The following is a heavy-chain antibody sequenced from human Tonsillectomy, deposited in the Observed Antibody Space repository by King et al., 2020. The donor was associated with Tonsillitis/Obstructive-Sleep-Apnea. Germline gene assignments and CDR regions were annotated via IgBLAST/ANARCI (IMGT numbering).Heavy chain of an antibody. CDR3: ARPTGDCSGGNCYSDY. CDR2: IYPGDSDT. J-gene: IGHJ4*02. V-gene: IGHV5-51*01. Sequence: FQLVQSGAEVKKPGESLRISCKGFGYGFPSYWIAWVRQMPGRGLEWMGIIYPGDSDTRYSPSFQGQVTISADKSIRTAYLQWNNLKTSDTAIYYCARPTGDCSGGNCYSDYWGQGTRVTVSS. CDR1: GYGFPSYW. D-gene: IGHD2-15*01.